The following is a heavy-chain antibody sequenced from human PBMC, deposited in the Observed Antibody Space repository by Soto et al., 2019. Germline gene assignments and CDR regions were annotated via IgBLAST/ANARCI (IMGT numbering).Heavy chain of an antibody. J-gene: IGHJ4*02. Sequence: GGSLRLSCAASGFTFSTYAMSWVRQAPGKGLGWVSAISSSGGSTSYADTVKGRFTISRDNSKNTLYLQMNILRAEDTAVYYCAKDSPPGYGDYLAFDYWGQGTLVTVSS. D-gene: IGHD4-17*01. CDR2: ISSSGGST. CDR1: GFTFSTYA. V-gene: IGHV3-23*01. CDR3: AKDSPPGYGDYLAFDY.